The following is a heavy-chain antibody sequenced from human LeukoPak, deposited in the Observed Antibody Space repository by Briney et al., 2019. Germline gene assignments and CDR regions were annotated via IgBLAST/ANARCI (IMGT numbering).Heavy chain of an antibody. Sequence: SETLSLTCTVSGGSISSYYWSWIRQPPGKGLEWIGYIYYSGSTNYNPSLKSRVTISVDTSKNQFSLKLSSVTAADTAVYYCARHEASGLGIHGYWGQGTLVTVSS. V-gene: IGHV4-59*08. CDR1: GGSISSYY. CDR2: IYYSGST. CDR3: ARHEASGLGIHGY. D-gene: IGHD3-10*01. J-gene: IGHJ4*02.